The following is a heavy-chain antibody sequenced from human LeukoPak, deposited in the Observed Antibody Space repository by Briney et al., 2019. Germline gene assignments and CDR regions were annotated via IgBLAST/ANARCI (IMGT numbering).Heavy chain of an antibody. V-gene: IGHV3-13*04. Sequence: GGSLRLSCAASGSTFSRYDMHWVRQATGKGLEWISSIGTVGDTYYIGSVKGRFTISRENAKNSLYLQMNSLRAGDTALYYCVRGGEIGFDSWGQGTLVTVSS. D-gene: IGHD3-16*01. CDR1: GSTFSRYD. J-gene: IGHJ5*01. CDR2: IGTVGDT. CDR3: VRGGEIGFDS.